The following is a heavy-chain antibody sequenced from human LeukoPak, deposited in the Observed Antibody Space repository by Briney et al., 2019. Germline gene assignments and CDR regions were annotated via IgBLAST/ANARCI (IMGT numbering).Heavy chain of an antibody. CDR3: AVTAIPPSYYYTMDV. CDR2: IGGGCVTT. Sequence: GGSPRLSSAASRFAFSSYATSSGSGTPGGGLGWVSAIGGGCVTTYYAYSVKGRFTVSRDNSKNTLYLQMSSVRAEDTAVYYCAVTAIPPSYYYTMDVWGQGTTVTVSS. V-gene: IGHV3-23*01. D-gene: IGHD2-21*02. CDR1: RFAFSSYA. J-gene: IGHJ6*02.